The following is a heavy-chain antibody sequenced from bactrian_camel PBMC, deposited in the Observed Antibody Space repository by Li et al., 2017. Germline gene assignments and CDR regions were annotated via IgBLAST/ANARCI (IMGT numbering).Heavy chain of an antibody. Sequence: QLVESGGGLVQPGGSLRLSCAASGFTFSSYAMSWVRQAPGKGLEWVSAINSGGSSTYYADSVKGRFTISRDNAKNTLYLQLNSLKTEDTAVYYCAADAQYGLGTRSDFGYWGQGTQVTVS. D-gene: IGHD5*01. CDR2: INSGGSST. CDR3: AADAQYGLGTRSDFGY. CDR1: GFTFSSYA. J-gene: IGHJ6*01. V-gene: IGHV3S31*01.